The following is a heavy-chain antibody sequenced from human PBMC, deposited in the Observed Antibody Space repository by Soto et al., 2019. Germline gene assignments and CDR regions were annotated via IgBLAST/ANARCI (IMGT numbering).Heavy chain of an antibody. CDR1: GYTFNVYG. CDR2: VSAYNGKT. Sequence: ASVKVSCKASGYTFNVYGVSWVRQAPGQGLEWMGWVSAYNGKTQYAQRFQDRVTMTTDTSTTTVYMELRSLRSDDTAVYYCARDQGIAAAGLDYWGQGTLVTVS. J-gene: IGHJ4*02. D-gene: IGHD6-13*01. V-gene: IGHV1-18*01. CDR3: ARDQGIAAAGLDY.